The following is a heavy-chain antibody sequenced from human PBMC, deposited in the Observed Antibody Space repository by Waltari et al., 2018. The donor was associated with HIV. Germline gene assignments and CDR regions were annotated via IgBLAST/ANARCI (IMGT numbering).Heavy chain of an antibody. CDR1: GFTFSSYW. D-gene: IGHD3-10*01. CDR2: ITSDGSST. Sequence: EVQLVESGGGLVQPGGSLRLSCAASGFTFSSYWMHWVRQARGKGLVWVSRITSDGSSTSYADSVKGRFTISRDNAKNTLYLQMNSLRAEDTAVYYCARESEGYYASGTGNWFDPWGQGTLVTVSS. J-gene: IGHJ5*02. V-gene: IGHV3-74*01. CDR3: ARESEGYYASGTGNWFDP.